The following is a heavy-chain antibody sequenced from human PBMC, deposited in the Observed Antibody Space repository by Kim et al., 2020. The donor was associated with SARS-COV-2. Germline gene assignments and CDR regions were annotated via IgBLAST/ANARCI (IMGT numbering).Heavy chain of an antibody. D-gene: IGHD3-3*01. V-gene: IGHV3-30*02. Sequence: RITISRDNSKNTLYLQMNSLRAEDTAVYYCAKDIRHYDFWSGYYNYGMDVWGQGTTVTVSS. CDR3: AKDIRHYDFWSGYYNYGMDV. J-gene: IGHJ6*02.